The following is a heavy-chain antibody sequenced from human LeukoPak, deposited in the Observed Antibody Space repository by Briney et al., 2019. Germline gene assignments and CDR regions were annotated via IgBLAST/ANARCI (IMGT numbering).Heavy chain of an antibody. CDR3: ARVKGELWPFDY. CDR1: GGSISSGGYS. CDR2: IYHSGST. D-gene: IGHD5-18*01. Sequence: SETLSLTCAVSGGSISSGGYSWSWIRQPPGKGLEWIGYIYHSGSTYYNPSLKSRVTISVDRSKNQFSLKLSSVTAADTAVYYCARVKGELWPFDYWGQGTLVTVSS. J-gene: IGHJ4*02. V-gene: IGHV4-30-2*01.